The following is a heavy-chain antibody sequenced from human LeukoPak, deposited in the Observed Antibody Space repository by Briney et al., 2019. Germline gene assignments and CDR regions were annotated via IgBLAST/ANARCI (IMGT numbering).Heavy chain of an antibody. V-gene: IGHV1-2*02. CDR2: INPNSGGT. CDR1: GXX. J-gene: IGHJ3*02. D-gene: IGHD2-2*01. CDR3: ARGSTVPATIRRAFDI. Sequence: GXXXHWLXQAPGQGRXRMGWINPNSGGTNYAQKFQGRVTMTRDTSISTAYMELSSLTSDDTAVYYCARGSTVPATIRRAFDIWGQGTMVTVSS.